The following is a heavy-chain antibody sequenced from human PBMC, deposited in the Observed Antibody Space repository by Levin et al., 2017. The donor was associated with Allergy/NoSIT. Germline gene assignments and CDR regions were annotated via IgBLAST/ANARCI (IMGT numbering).Heavy chain of an antibody. D-gene: IGHD3-9*01. V-gene: IGHV1-2*02. CDR1: GYTFTLYY. CDR3: AREPIYGTGRAIDY. J-gene: IGHJ4*02. Sequence: GESLKISCKASGYTFTLYYIHWVRQAPGQRLEWVGWINPNSGATEYARKFQGRVTMTRDTSISTAYMDLSSLTSDDTAVFYCAREPIYGTGRAIDYWGQGTLVTVSS. CDR2: INPNSGAT.